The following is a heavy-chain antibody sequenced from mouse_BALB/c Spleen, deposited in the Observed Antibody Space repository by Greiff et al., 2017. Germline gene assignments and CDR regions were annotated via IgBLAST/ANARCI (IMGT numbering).Heavy chain of an antibody. V-gene: IGHV1-69*02. D-gene: IGHD3-2*01. Sequence: QVQLQQPGAELVKPGASVKLSCKASGYTFTSYWMHWVKQRPGQGLEWIGEIDPSDSYTNYNQKFKGKATLTVDKSSSTAYMQLSSLTSEDSAVYYCARWAFDSSGYACAYWGQGTLVTVSA. CDR3: ARWAFDSSGYACAY. CDR1: GYTFTSYW. J-gene: IGHJ3*01. CDR2: IDPSDSYT.